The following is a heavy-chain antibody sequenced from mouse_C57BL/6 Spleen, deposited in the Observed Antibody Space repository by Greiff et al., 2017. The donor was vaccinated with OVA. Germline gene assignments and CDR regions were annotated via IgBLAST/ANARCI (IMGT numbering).Heavy chain of an antibody. Sequence: VKLMESGPGLVQPSQSLSITCTVSGFSLTSYGVHWVRQSPGKGLEWLGVIWSGGSTDYNAAFISRLSISKDNSKSQVFVKMNSLQADDTAIYYCARMVTTVVATGYFDYWGQGTTLTVSS. D-gene: IGHD1-1*01. J-gene: IGHJ2*01. V-gene: IGHV2-2*01. CDR2: IWSGGST. CDR3: ARMVTTVVATGYFDY. CDR1: GFSLTSYG.